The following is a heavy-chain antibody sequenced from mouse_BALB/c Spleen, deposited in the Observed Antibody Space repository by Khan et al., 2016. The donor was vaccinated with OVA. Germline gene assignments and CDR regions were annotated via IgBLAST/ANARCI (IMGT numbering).Heavy chain of an antibody. CDR1: GFTFSGFG. V-gene: IGHV5-17*02. CDR3: SSSLIAAWCLDG. J-gene: IGHJ1*01. Sequence: EVELVESGGGLVQPGGSRKLSCAASGFTFSGFGMHWVRQAPEKGLEWVAYISFGSATIYYADTVKGRFTIASDNPQNTLFLQMTSLRSEDAAIYYWSSSLIAAWCLDGWGPRTTDAVCS. D-gene: IGHD2-4*01. CDR2: ISFGSATI.